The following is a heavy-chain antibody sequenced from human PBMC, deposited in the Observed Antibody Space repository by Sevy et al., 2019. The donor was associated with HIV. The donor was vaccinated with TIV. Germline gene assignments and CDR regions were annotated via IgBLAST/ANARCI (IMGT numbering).Heavy chain of an antibody. CDR2: ISYEGGKT. CDR3: TRDGGGDYFDY. D-gene: IGHD2-15*01. Sequence: GGYLRLSCAASGFTFRRYAMHWVRQAPGQGLESVAVISYEGGKTYHADSVKGRFTISRDNSENTLYLQMNSLRAEDTAVYYSTRDGGGDYFDYWGLGTLVTVSS. CDR1: GFTFRRYA. V-gene: IGHV3-30*04. J-gene: IGHJ4*02.